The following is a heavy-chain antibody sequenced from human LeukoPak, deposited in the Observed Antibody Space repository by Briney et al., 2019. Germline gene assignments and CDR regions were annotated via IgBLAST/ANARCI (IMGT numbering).Heavy chain of an antibody. D-gene: IGHD6-13*01. J-gene: IGHJ5*02. CDR2: IYYSGST. CDR1: GGSISSYY. V-gene: IGHV4-59*01. CDR3: ARDPGIAAPLGWFDP. Sequence: SETLSLTCTVSGGSISSYYWSWIRQPPGKGLEWIGYIYYSGSTNYNPSLKSRVTISVDTSKNQFSLKLSSVTAADTAVYYCARDPGIAAPLGWFDPWGQGTLVTVSS.